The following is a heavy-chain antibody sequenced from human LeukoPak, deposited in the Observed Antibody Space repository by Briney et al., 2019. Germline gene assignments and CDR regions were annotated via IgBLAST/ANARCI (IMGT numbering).Heavy chain of an antibody. Sequence: GSLRLSCAASGFTFNSYDMNWVRQAPGKGLEWVSYISSSGSTIYYADSVKGRFTISRDNAKNSLYLQMNSLRAEDTAVYYCARDVDIVATMGFDYWGQGTLVTVSS. J-gene: IGHJ4*02. CDR3: ARDVDIVATMGFDY. D-gene: IGHD5-12*01. CDR2: ISSSGSTI. V-gene: IGHV3-48*03. CDR1: GFTFNSYD.